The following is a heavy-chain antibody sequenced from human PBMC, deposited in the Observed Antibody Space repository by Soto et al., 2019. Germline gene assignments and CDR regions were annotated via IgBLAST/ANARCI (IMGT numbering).Heavy chain of an antibody. CDR3: ATDLLLHGMDI. V-gene: IGHV1-24*01. Sequence: QVQLVQSGAEVKKPGASVKVSCKASGYSLSRLSVHWVRQAPGKGLEWMGVFDREVGEAIYAQKFQDRVTMTADTSTDTAYMDLSSLRSDDTAVYYCATDLLLHGMDIWGQGTTVTVSS. J-gene: IGHJ6*02. CDR1: GYSLSRLS. CDR2: FDREVGEA.